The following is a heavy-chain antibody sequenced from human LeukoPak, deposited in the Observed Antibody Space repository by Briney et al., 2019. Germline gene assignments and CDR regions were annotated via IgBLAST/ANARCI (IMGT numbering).Heavy chain of an antibody. V-gene: IGHV3-23*01. J-gene: IGHJ4*02. Sequence: GGSLRLSCAASGFTFSSYGMSWVRQAPGKGLEWVSAISGSGGSTYYADSVKGRFTISRDNSKNTLYLQMNSLRAEDTAVYYCARDLGSGYIMDYWGQGTLVTVSS. CDR1: GFTFSSYG. CDR3: ARDLGSGYIMDY. CDR2: ISGSGGST. D-gene: IGHD6-19*01.